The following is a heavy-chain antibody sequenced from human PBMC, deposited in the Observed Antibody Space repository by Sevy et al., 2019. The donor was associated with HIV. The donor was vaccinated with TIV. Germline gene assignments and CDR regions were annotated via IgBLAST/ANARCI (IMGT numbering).Heavy chain of an antibody. D-gene: IGHD4-17*01. CDR3: AKDSLGYGDLCYFHH. V-gene: IGHV3-23*01. J-gene: IGHJ1*01. CDR1: GFTFSNYA. CDR2: IGGTGGST. Sequence: GGSLRLSCAASGFTFSNYAMSWVRQAPGKGLEWVSAIGGTGGSTYHADSVKGRFTISRDNSKNTLYLQMNSLRAEDTALYYCAKDSLGYGDLCYFHHWGQGTLVTVSS.